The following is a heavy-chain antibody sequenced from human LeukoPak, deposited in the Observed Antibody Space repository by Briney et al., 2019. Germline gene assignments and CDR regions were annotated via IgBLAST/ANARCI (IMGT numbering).Heavy chain of an antibody. D-gene: IGHD1-1*01. CDR3: ARDGGGTVWFDP. Sequence: SETLSLTCTVSGGSISSHYWSWIRQPPGKGLEGIGYIYYSGSTNYNPSLKSRVTISVDSSKNQFSLKLSSVTAADTAVYYCARDGGGTVWFDPWGQGTLVTVSS. V-gene: IGHV4-59*11. CDR1: GGSISSHY. CDR2: IYYSGST. J-gene: IGHJ5*02.